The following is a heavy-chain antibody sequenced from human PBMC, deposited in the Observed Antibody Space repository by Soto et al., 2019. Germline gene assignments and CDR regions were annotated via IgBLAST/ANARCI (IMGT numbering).Heavy chain of an antibody. CDR2: IYYSGST. CDR1: GGSISSYY. D-gene: IGHD3-16*01. J-gene: IGHJ4*02. V-gene: IGHV4-59*08. CDR3: ATLGGWAVDY. Sequence: QVQLQESGPGLVKPSETLSLTCTVSGGSISSYYWSWIRQPPGKGLEWIGYIYYSGSTNYNPSLKGGFTISVDTSKMQFSRRPGSMTAANAPVYYCATLGGWAVDYWGQGTLVTVSS.